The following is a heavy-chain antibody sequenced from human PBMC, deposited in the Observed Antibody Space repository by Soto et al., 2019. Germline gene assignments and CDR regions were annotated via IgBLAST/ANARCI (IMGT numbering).Heavy chain of an antibody. D-gene: IGHD6-13*01. CDR1: GDSVSSNSAA. Sequence: SQTLSLTCAISGDSVSSNSAAWNWIRQSPSRGLEWLGMTYYRSKWYNDYAVSVKSRITINADTSKNQISLQLNSLTPEDTAVYYCARTGGQLVTDAFDIWGQGTVVTVSS. CDR3: ARTGGQLVTDAFDI. CDR2: TYYRSKWYN. J-gene: IGHJ3*02. V-gene: IGHV6-1*01.